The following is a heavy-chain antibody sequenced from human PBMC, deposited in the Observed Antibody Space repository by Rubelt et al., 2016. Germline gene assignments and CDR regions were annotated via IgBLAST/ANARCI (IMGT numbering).Heavy chain of an antibody. J-gene: IGHJ4*02. Sequence: EVQLVESGGGLVQPGGSLRLSCAASGFTFSSYDMHWVRQATGKGLEWVPAVGTAGGPYFPGSVKGRFTISRENAKNSLYLQMNSLRAGDTAVYYCARSVDTAMVIDYWGQGTLVTVSS. CDR1: GFTFSSYD. D-gene: IGHD5-18*01. CDR3: ARSVDTAMVIDY. CDR2: VGTAGGP. V-gene: IGHV3-13*05.